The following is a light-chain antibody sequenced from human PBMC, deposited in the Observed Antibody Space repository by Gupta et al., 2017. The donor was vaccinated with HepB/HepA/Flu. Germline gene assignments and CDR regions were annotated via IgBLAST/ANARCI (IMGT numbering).Light chain of an antibody. Sequence: SVLTQPPSASGTPGQRVTISCSGSSSNVGSHNITWYQQLPGTAPKLLIYSTNQRPSGVPDRFSASKSGTSASLAISGLQSEDEADYFCGTWDKSLNAFVFGTGTEVTVL. J-gene: IGLJ1*01. CDR1: SSNVGSHN. CDR2: STN. CDR3: GTWDKSLNAFV. V-gene: IGLV1-44*01.